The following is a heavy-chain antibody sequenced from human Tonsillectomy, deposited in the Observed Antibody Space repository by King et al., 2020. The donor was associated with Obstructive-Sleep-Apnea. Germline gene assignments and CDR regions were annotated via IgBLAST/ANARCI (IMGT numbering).Heavy chain of an antibody. CDR2: IYYSGNT. D-gene: IGHD5-18*01. V-gene: IGHV4-30-4*01. CDR1: GGSITSGDYY. CDR3: ARDLSDISSVNTATVSTPLVAFDI. J-gene: IGHJ3*02. Sequence: VPLQESGPGLVQPSQTLSLTCTVSGGSITSGDYYWTWLRQPPGKGLEWIGYIYYSGNTYYNPSLKSRVTISVDTSKNQFSLNLTSVTAADTAVFYCARDLSDISSVNTATVSTPLVAFDIWGQGTVVTVSS.